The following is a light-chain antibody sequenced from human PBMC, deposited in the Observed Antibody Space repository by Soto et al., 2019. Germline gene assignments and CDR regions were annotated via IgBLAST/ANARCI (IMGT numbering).Light chain of an antibody. CDR1: QSVSSN. V-gene: IGKV3-15*01. CDR3: QQYYNWPFT. Sequence: EIVMTQSPATLSVSPGERATLSCRASQSVSSNLAWYQQKPGQAPRLLIYGASTRATGIPARFSGSGSGTEFTLTISSLQSEDFAAYYCQQYYNWPFTFGPGIKVDIK. CDR2: GAS. J-gene: IGKJ3*01.